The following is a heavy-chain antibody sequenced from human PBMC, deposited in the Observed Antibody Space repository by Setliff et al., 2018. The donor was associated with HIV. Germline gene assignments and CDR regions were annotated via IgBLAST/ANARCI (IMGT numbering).Heavy chain of an antibody. CDR1: GFTFNTYA. V-gene: IGHV3-23*01. CDR3: VRRGVPDF. Sequence: LRLSCEGSGFTFNTYAMTWVRQTPGKGLEWVAAISGRGSKTYYGDSLKGRSTISRDNSNNTLFLQMTRLTVDDTGIYYCVRRGVPDFWGQGTQVTVSS. J-gene: IGHJ4*02. CDR2: ISGRGSKT.